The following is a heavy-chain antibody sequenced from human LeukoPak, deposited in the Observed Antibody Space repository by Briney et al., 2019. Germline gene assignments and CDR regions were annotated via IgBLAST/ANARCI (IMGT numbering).Heavy chain of an antibody. CDR3: ARVWLHSSGWYYFDY. Sequence: SETLSLTCTVSGGSISSSSYYWGWIRQPPGKGLEWIGSIYYSGSTNYNPSLKSRVTISVDTSKNQFSLKLSSVTAADTAVYYCARVWLHSSGWYYFDYWGQGTLVTVSS. J-gene: IGHJ4*02. V-gene: IGHV4-39*07. CDR2: IYYSGST. CDR1: GGSISSSSYY. D-gene: IGHD6-19*01.